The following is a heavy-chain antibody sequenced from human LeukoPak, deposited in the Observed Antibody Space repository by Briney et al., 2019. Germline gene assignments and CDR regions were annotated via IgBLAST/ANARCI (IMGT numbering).Heavy chain of an antibody. CDR2: INPNSGGT. Sequence: ASVKVSCKASGYTFTGYYMHWVRQAPGQGLEWMGWINPNSGGTDYAQKFQGWVTMTRDTSISTAYMELSRLRSDDTAVYYCARDSVLWFGADSAGFDPWGQGTLVTVSS. D-gene: IGHD3-10*01. J-gene: IGHJ5*02. CDR1: GYTFTGYY. V-gene: IGHV1-2*04. CDR3: ARDSVLWFGADSAGFDP.